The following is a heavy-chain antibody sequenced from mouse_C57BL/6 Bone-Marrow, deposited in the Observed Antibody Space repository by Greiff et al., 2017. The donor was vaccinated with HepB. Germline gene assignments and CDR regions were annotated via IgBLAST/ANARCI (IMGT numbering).Heavy chain of an antibody. CDR2: IYPRSGNT. V-gene: IGHV1-81*01. CDR1: GYTFTSYG. Sequence: VQLQQSGAELARPGASVKLSCKASGYTFTSYGISWVKQRTGQGLEWIGEIYPRSGNTYYNEKFKGKATLTADKSSSTAYMELRSLTSEDSAVYFCASGYYDYGAWFAYWGQGTLVTVSA. CDR3: ASGYYDYGAWFAY. D-gene: IGHD2-4*01. J-gene: IGHJ3*01.